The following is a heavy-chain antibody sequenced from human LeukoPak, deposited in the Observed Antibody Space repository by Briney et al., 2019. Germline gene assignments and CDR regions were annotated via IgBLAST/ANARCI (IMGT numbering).Heavy chain of an antibody. Sequence: ASVKVSCKASGYTFTNYYMHWVRQAPGHGLVWVGIIYPSGGGSTYAQKFQGRVTMTRDTSTSTVYMELSSLRSEDTAVYYCAREWLGGPYSNDENYYFDYWGQGTLVTVSS. V-gene: IGHV1-46*01. CDR1: GYTFTNYY. CDR2: IYPSGGGS. CDR3: AREWLGGPYSNDENYYFDY. J-gene: IGHJ4*02. D-gene: IGHD4-11*01.